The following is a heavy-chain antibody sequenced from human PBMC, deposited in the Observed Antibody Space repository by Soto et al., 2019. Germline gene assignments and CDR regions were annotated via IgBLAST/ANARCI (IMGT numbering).Heavy chain of an antibody. D-gene: IGHD3-22*01. Sequence: PSETLSLTCTVSGGSISTGGYYWSWIRQPPGRGLECIGHIYYSGSTYYNPSLKSRVSISVDTSKNQFSLKLSSVTAADTAVYYCARVWGMSYYDSSGYLNWFDPWGQGTLVTVSS. J-gene: IGHJ5*02. CDR3: ARVWGMSYYDSSGYLNWFDP. V-gene: IGHV4-31*03. CDR1: GGSISTGGYY. CDR2: IYYSGST.